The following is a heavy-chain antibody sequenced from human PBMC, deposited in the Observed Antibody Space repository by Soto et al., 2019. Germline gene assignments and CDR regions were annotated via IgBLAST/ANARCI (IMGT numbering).Heavy chain of an antibody. J-gene: IGHJ6*03. CDR1: GYTFTSYG. Sequence: QVQLVQSGAEVKKPGASVKVSCKASGYTFTSYGISWVRQAPGQGLEWMGWISAYNGNTNYAEKLQGRVTLTTDTSTSTAYMELRSMRSDDTAVYYCARQYPGDFWSGYYDYYYYYYMDVWGKGTTVTVSS. D-gene: IGHD3-3*01. CDR2: ISAYNGNT. CDR3: ARQYPGDFWSGYYDYYYYYYMDV. V-gene: IGHV1-18*01.